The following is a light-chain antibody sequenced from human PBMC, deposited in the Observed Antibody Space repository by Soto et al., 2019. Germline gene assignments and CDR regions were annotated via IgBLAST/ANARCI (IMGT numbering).Light chain of an antibody. J-gene: IGKJ1*01. CDR1: QSISTY. CDR2: AAS. CDR3: QQASNWPRT. V-gene: IGKV1-39*01. Sequence: IKLSRAPSTISASCGDRXXSSCLSSQSISTYLHWYLQKPGKAPKLLIYAASSLQSGVPSRFSGSGSGTEFTLTISGLQSEDFAVYYCQQASNWPRTVGQGAKVDIK.